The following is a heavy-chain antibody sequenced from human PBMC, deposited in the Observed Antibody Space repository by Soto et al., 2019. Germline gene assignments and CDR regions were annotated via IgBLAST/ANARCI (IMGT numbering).Heavy chain of an antibody. CDR2: LKSDGSGT. CDR3: VRGDGDYYDGNGYLGRH. CDR1: GFTFSSYW. J-gene: IGHJ4*02. Sequence: EVQLVESGGGLVQPGGYLRLSCAASGFTFSSYWMHWVRQAPGKGLVWVSRLKSDGSGTTYADSVKGRLTISRDNAKNTLYLQMNRLRAEDTAVYYCVRGDGDYYDGNGYLGRHWGQGTLVTVSS. D-gene: IGHD3-22*01. V-gene: IGHV3-74*01.